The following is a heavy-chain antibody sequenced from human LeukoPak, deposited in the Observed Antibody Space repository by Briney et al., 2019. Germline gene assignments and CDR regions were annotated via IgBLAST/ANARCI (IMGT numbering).Heavy chain of an antibody. D-gene: IGHD6-19*01. V-gene: IGHV4-59*01. CDR3: AAGGQWLDTYYMDV. CDR2: IYYSGST. CDR1: GGSISSYY. J-gene: IGHJ6*03. Sequence: SETLSLTCTVSGGSISSYYWSWIRQPPGKGLEGIGYIYYSGSTNYNPSLKSRVTISVDTSKNQFSLKLSSVTAADTAVYYCAAGGQWLDTYYMDVWGKGTTVTVSS.